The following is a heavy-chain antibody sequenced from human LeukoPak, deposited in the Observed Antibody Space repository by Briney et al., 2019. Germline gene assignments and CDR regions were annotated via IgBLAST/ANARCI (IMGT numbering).Heavy chain of an antibody. V-gene: IGHV4-39*01. D-gene: IGHD2-2*01. CDR2: IYYSGST. CDR3: ARQGGIVVVPAATYFDY. J-gene: IGHJ4*02. Sequence: SETLSLTCTVSGGSISSSSYYWGWIRQPPGKGLEWIGSIYYSGSTYYNPSLKSRVTISVDTSKNQFSLKLSSVTAADTAVYYCARQGGIVVVPAATYFDYWGQGTLVTVSS. CDR1: GGSISSSSYY.